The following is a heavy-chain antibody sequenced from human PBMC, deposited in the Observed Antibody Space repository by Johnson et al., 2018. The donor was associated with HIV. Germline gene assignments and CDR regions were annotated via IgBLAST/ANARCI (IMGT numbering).Heavy chain of an antibody. J-gene: IGHJ3*02. CDR2: ISYDGSNK. V-gene: IGHV3-30*04. CDR3: AKGGQHLWLLGNAFDI. Sequence: QVQLVESGGDVVQPGMSLRLSCAASGFTFSSYAMHWVRQAPGKGLEWVAVISYDGSNKYYADSVKGRFTISRDNSKNTLYLQMNSLRAEETAVYYGAKGGQHLWLLGNAFDIWGQGTMVTVSS. D-gene: IGHD5-24*01. CDR1: GFTFSSYA.